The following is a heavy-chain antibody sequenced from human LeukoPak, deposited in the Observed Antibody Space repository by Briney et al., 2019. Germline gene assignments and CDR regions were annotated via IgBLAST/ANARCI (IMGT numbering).Heavy chain of an antibody. Sequence: GGSLRLSCAASGFTFTSHWMNWVRQAPGEGLEWVANIKQDGSDTYYVDSVKGRFTISRDNAKNSLYLQMNSLRVGDTAVYYCTRAVLGTSWSSDSWGQGAPVTVSS. CDR2: IKQDGSDT. D-gene: IGHD6-13*01. V-gene: IGHV3-7*03. CDR3: TRAVLGTSWSSDS. J-gene: IGHJ4*02. CDR1: GFTFTSHW.